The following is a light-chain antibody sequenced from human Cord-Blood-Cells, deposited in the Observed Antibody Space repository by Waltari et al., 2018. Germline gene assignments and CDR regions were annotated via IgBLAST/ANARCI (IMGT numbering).Light chain of an antibody. CDR3: QQYYSTPFT. CDR2: WAS. J-gene: IGKJ3*01. V-gene: IGKV4-1*01. Sequence: DIVMTQSPDSLAVSLGERATINCKSSSSVLYSSNNKNYLAWYQQKPGQPPTLLIYWASTRESGVPDRFSGSGSGTDFTLTISSLQAEDVAVYYCQQYYSTPFTFGPGTKVDIK. CDR1: SSVLYSSNNKNY.